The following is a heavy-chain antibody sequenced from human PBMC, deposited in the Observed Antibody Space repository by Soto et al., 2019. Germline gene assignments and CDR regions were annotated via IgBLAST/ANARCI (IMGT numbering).Heavy chain of an antibody. J-gene: IGHJ6*02. V-gene: IGHV4-59*08. D-gene: IGHD3-10*01. Sequence: SETLSLTCTVSGGSISGYFWSWIRQPPGRGLEWIGSIYYSGSTYYNPSLKSRVTISADTSKNQFFLTLSSVTAADTAVYYCARPRHYGSGSSVPPREYAMDVWGQGTTVTVSS. CDR2: IYYSGST. CDR1: GGSISGYF. CDR3: ARPRHYGSGSSVPPREYAMDV.